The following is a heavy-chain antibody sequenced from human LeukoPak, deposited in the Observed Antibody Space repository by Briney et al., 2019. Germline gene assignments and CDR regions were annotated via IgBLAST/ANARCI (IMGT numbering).Heavy chain of an antibody. J-gene: IGHJ4*02. D-gene: IGHD3-22*01. Sequence: PGGSLRLSCAASGFTFTSHVMSWVRQTPGKELEWVANIKQDGSEKYYVDSVKGRFTISKDNAKNSLYLQMNSLRAEDTAVYYCASQSYYYDSSGYYPTYYFDYWGQGTLVTVSS. CDR1: GFTFTSHV. CDR3: ASQSYYYDSSGYYPTYYFDY. V-gene: IGHV3-7*01. CDR2: IKQDGSEK.